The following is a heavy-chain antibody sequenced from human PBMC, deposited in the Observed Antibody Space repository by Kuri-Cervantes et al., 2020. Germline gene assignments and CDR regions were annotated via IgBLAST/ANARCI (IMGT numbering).Heavy chain of an antibody. V-gene: IGHV2-5*02. CDR1: GFSLSTSGVG. CDR3: AYSPYGDYGNY. Sequence: YGPTLVKPKQTLTLTCTFSGFSLSTSGVGVGWIRQPPGKALEWLALIYWDDDKRYSPSLKSRLTITKDTSKNQVVLTMTNMDPVDTATYYCAYSPYGDYGNYWGQGTLVTVSS. D-gene: IGHD4-17*01. J-gene: IGHJ4*02. CDR2: IYWDDDK.